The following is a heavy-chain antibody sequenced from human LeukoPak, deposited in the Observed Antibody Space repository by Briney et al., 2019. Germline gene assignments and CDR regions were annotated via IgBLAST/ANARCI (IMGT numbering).Heavy chain of an antibody. CDR3: ANRPLDY. V-gene: IGHV3-23*01. J-gene: IGHJ4*02. CDR1: GFSFSTYA. CDR2: ISATGGST. Sequence: GGSLRLSCAASGFSFSTYAMIWVRQAPGKGLECVSAISATGGSTYYADSVKGRFTISRDNSKNTLYLQINTLRAEDTAVYYCANRPLDYWGQGTLVTVSS.